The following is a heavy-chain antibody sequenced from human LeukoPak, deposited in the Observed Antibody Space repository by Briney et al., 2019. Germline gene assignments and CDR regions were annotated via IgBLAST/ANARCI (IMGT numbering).Heavy chain of an antibody. J-gene: IGHJ4*02. D-gene: IGHD5-12*01. CDR1: GFTFSSYA. CDR3: ARGGGYAWDY. V-gene: IGHV3-7*01. Sequence: GGSLRLSCAASGFTFSSYAMNWVRQAPGKGLEWVANIKQDGSEKYYVDSVKGRFTISRDNARNSLYLQMNSLRADDTAVYYCARGGGYAWDYWGQGTLVTVSS. CDR2: IKQDGSEK.